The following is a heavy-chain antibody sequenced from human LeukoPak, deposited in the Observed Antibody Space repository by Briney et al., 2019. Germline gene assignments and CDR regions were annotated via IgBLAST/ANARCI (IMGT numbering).Heavy chain of an antibody. D-gene: IGHD3-22*01. J-gene: IGHJ4*02. CDR1: GFNFDAFG. Sequence: GGSLRLSCAASGFNFDAFGMHWVRQAPGKGLEWVANIKQEGSEKYYVDSVKGRFTISRDNAKNSLYPQMNSLRAEDTAVYYCARDWYYYDSSEGFKGGLADYWGQGTLVTVSS. V-gene: IGHV3-7*01. CDR2: IKQEGSEK. CDR3: ARDWYYYDSSEGFKGGLADY.